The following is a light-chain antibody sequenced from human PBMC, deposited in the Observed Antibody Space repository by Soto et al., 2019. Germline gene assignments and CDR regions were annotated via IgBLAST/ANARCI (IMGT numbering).Light chain of an antibody. CDR3: QQYYSYPPFS. J-gene: IGKJ3*01. CDR1: QDISSY. CDR2: AAS. Sequence: AIRMTQSPSSFSASTGDRVTITCRASQDISSYLAWYQQKPGKDPKILIYAASTLQSGVPSRFSSTGYGTDFTLTISSLQYEDFSSYYCQQYYSYPPFSFGPGTTVDIK. V-gene: IGKV1-8*01.